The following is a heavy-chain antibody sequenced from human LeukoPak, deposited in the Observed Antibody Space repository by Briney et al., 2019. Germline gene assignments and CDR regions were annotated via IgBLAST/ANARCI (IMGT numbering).Heavy chain of an antibody. CDR1: GGPINSNIYY. D-gene: IGHD3-22*01. CDR3: ARQLMIDYYYYYYYMDV. Sequence: SETLSLTCNVSGGPINSNIYYWAWVRQPPGKGLEWIGSIYYSGSTYYNPSLKSRITISVDTSKNQFSLKLSSVTAADTAVYYCARQLMIDYYYYYYYMDVWGRGTTVTISS. V-gene: IGHV4-39*01. CDR2: IYYSGST. J-gene: IGHJ6*03.